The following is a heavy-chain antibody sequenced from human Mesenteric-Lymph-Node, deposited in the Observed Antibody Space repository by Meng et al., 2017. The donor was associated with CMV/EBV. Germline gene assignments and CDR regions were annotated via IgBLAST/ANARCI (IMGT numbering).Heavy chain of an antibody. CDR1: GFTFSSYA. CDR2: ISYDGSNK. Sequence: GGSLRLSCVASGFTFSSYAMHWVRQAPGKGLEWVAVISYDGSNKYYADSVKGRFTISRDNSKNTLYLQMNSLRAEDTAVYYCARAFEYSSSSVAFDIWGQGTMVTVSS. V-gene: IGHV3-30-3*01. CDR3: ARAFEYSSSSVAFDI. J-gene: IGHJ3*02. D-gene: IGHD6-6*01.